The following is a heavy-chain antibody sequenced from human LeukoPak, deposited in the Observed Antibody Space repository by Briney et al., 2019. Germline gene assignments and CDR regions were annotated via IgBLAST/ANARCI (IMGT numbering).Heavy chain of an antibody. CDR2: ISGSGGST. CDR1: GFTFSSYA. D-gene: IGHD2-15*01. Sequence: QPGGSLRLSCAASGFTFSSYAMSWVRQAPGKGLEWVSAISGSGGSTYYADSVKGRFAISRDNSKNTLYLQMNSLRAEDTAVYYCAKAQWEVVAAFDYWGQGTLVTVSS. V-gene: IGHV3-23*01. CDR3: AKAQWEVVAAFDY. J-gene: IGHJ4*02.